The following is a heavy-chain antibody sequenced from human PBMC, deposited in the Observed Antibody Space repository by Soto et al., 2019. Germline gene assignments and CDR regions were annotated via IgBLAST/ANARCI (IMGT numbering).Heavy chain of an antibody. D-gene: IGHD3-10*01. CDR1: GYTFTSYG. J-gene: IGHJ5*02. CDR3: ASDPRTMVREQQNWFDP. CDR2: ISAYNGNT. Sequence: ASVKVSCKASGYTFTSYGISWVRQAPGQGLEWMGWISAYNGNTNYAQKLQGRVTMTTDTSTSTAYMELRSLRSDDTAVYYCASDPRTMVREQQNWFDPWGQGTLVTVSS. V-gene: IGHV1-18*01.